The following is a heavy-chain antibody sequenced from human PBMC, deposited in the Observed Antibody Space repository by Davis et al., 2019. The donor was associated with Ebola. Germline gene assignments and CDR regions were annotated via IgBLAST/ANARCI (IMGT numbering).Heavy chain of an antibody. Sequence: ESLKISCAASGFTFSDYYMSWVRQAPGKGLEWIGSIYYSGSTYYNPSLKSRVTISVDTSKNQFSLKLSSVTAADTAVYYCAREGGIAARRAFDIWGQGTMVTVSS. V-gene: IGHV4-38-2*02. CDR2: IYYSGST. CDR3: AREGGIAARRAFDI. CDR1: GFTFSDYY. J-gene: IGHJ3*02. D-gene: IGHD6-6*01.